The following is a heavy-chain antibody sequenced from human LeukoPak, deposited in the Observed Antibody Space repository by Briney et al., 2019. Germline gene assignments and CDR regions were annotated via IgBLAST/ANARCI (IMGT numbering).Heavy chain of an antibody. CDR2: ISGSRSSI. CDR1: GFNFSTYS. J-gene: IGHJ4*02. V-gene: IGHV3-48*01. CDR3: ARSLRGWYYFDY. D-gene: IGHD4-17*01. Sequence: GGSLRLSCVASGFNFSTYSMNWVRQAPGKGLEWVSYISGSRSSIYYADSVKGRFTISRDNVKNSLYLQMNSLRAEDTAVYYCARSLRGWYYFDYWGQGTLVTVSS.